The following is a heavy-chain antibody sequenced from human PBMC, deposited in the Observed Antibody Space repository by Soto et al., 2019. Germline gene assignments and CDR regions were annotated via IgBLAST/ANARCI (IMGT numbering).Heavy chain of an antibody. J-gene: IGHJ4*02. V-gene: IGHV3-23*01. CDR3: AKDMGLPATIASFEY. CDR1: GFIFSTYS. Sequence: GGSLRLSCAASGFIFSTYSMSWVRQAPGKGLEWVSTISGRGVGSTYLADSVKGRFGISRDDSKNTVTLHMNNLRADDTAQYYCAKDMGLPATIASFEYWGQGTLVTVSS. CDR2: ISGRGVGST. D-gene: IGHD2-2*01.